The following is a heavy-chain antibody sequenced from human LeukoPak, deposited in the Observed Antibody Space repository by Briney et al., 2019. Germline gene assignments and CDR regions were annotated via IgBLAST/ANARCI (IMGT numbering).Heavy chain of an antibody. CDR2: ISSSGSGGNT. Sequence: QPGGSLRLSCTASGFICSDYAMSWARQAPGKGLEWVAGISSSGSGGNTYYADSVKGRFTISRDTSKNILFLQMSTLRAEDTAIYYCAKDRTVGASYWYFDLWGRGTLVTVSS. CDR1: GFICSDYA. CDR3: AKDRTVGASYWYFDL. D-gene: IGHD1-26*01. V-gene: IGHV3-23*01. J-gene: IGHJ2*01.